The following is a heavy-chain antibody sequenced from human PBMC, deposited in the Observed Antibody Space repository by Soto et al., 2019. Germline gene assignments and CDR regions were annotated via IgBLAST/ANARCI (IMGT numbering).Heavy chain of an antibody. CDR2: ISYDGSNK. Sequence: VQLVESGGGVVQPGRSLRLSCAASGFTFRSYGMHWVRQAPAKGLEWVAVISYDGSNKYYEDSVKGRFTISRDNSKNTLYLQMNSLRAEDTGVYYCAKGGVGSTSNAFDIWGQGTMVTVSS. CDR3: AKGGVGSTSNAFDI. J-gene: IGHJ3*02. D-gene: IGHD1-26*01. V-gene: IGHV3-30*18. CDR1: GFTFRSYG.